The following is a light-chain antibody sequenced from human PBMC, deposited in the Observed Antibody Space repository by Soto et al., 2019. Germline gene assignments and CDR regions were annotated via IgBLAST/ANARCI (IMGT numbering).Light chain of an antibody. V-gene: IGLV2-14*01. CDR2: DVS. CDR3: SSYTSSSTDVI. CDR1: SSDVGGYNY. Sequence: QSALTQPASVSGSPGQSITISCTGTSSDVGGYNYVSWYQQHPGKAPKVMIYDVSNRPSWVSNRFSGSKSGNTASLTISGLQAEDEADYYCSSYTSSSTDVIFGGGTKVTVL. J-gene: IGLJ2*01.